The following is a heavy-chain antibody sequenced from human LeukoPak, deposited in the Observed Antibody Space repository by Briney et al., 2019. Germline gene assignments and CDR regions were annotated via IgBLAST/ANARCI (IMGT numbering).Heavy chain of an antibody. J-gene: IGHJ4*02. CDR3: ARGRGSRSFDY. V-gene: IGHV1-8*01. CDR2: MNPNSGNT. Sequence: ASVTVSCKASGYTFTNYDVNWVRQASGQGLEWMGWMNPNSGNTVYAQNFQGRVTMTRDTSIRTAYMELSSLGSEDTAVYYCARGRGSRSFDYWGQGTLVTVSS. CDR1: GYTFTNYD.